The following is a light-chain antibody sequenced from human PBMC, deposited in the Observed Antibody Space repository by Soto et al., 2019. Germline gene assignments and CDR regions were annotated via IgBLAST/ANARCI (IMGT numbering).Light chain of an antibody. CDR2: DVS. CDR3: SSYTSSRGVV. J-gene: IGLJ2*01. V-gene: IGLV2-14*01. CDR1: SSDVGGYNY. Sequence: QAVVTQPASVSGSPGQSITISCTGTSSDVGGYNYVSWYQQHPGKAPKLMIYDVSNRPSGVSNRFSGSKSGNTASLTISGLQAEDEADYYCSSYTSSRGVVFGGGTKLTVL.